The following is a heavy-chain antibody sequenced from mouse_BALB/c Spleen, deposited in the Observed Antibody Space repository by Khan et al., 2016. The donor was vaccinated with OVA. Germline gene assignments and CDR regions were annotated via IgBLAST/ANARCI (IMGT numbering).Heavy chain of an antibody. D-gene: IGHD2-14*01. V-gene: IGHV1-85*01. CDR1: GYTFTSYD. CDR3: ARGGYGGFAY. CDR2: MFPGDGST. Sequence: QVQLQQSGAELVKPGASVKLSCKASGYTFTSYDINWVRQRPEQGLEWIGWMFPGDGSTKYNENFRGKATPTTDKSSSTAYMQLSRLTSEDSGAYFCARGGYGGFAYWGQGTLVTVSA. J-gene: IGHJ3*01.